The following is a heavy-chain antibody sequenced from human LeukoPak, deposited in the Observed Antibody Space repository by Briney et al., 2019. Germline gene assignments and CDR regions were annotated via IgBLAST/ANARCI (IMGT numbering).Heavy chain of an antibody. CDR2: IYYSGSSGST. V-gene: IGHV4-59*01. Sequence: SETLSLTCTGSGGSISGYFWGWIRQPPGKGLEWIGYIYYSGSSGSTHYNPSLRSRVTISVDTSKNQFSLKLNSVTAADTAVYYCARDISSSSWFSNWFDPWGQGTLVTVSS. CDR3: ARDISSSSWFSNWFDP. J-gene: IGHJ5*02. CDR1: GGSISGYF. D-gene: IGHD6-13*01.